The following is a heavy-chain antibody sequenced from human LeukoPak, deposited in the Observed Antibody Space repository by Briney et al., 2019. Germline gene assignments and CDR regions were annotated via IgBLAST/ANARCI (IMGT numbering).Heavy chain of an antibody. D-gene: IGHD2-15*01. CDR3: ARSGGPELYYFDY. Sequence: GESLKISCKGSGYSFTSYWIGWVRQMPGKGLEWMGIIYPGDSDTRYSPSFQGQVTISADKSISTAYLQWSSPRASDTAMYYCARSGGPELYYFDYWGQGTLVTVSS. CDR1: GYSFTSYW. V-gene: IGHV5-51*01. J-gene: IGHJ4*02. CDR2: IYPGDSDT.